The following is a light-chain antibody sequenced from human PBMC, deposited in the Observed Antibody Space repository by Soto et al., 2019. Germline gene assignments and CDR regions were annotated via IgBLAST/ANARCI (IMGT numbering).Light chain of an antibody. V-gene: IGLV1-40*01. Sequence: QSVLTQPPSVSGAPGQRVTISCTGSGSNIGAGYDVHWYQHRPGTAPKLLVFGDSHRPSGVPDRFSGSKSGTSASLAITGLQAEAEGDYYCQSYDITLDARYVFGTGTKVTVL. CDR1: GSNIGAGYD. CDR3: QSYDITLDARYV. J-gene: IGLJ1*01. CDR2: GDS.